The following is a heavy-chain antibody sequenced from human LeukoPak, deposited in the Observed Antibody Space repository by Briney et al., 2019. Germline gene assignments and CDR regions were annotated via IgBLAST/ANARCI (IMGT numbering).Heavy chain of an antibody. Sequence: ASVKVSCKASGYTFTTYGISWVRQAPGQGLEWMGWISAYNGNTNYAQKLQGRVTMTTDTSTSTAYMELRSLRSDDTAVYYCARDRSIVGATGNWFDPWGQGTLVTVSS. V-gene: IGHV1-18*01. J-gene: IGHJ5*02. CDR3: ARDRSIVGATGNWFDP. CDR2: ISAYNGNT. D-gene: IGHD1-26*01. CDR1: GYTFTTYG.